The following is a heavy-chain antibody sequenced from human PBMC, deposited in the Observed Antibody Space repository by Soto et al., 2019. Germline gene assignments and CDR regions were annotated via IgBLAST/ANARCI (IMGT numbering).Heavy chain of an antibody. J-gene: IGHJ4*02. CDR3: ARDLAAVPRAFDY. V-gene: IGHV4-59*01. CDR2: VYYTGTT. D-gene: IGHD6-13*01. Sequence: SETLSLTCTVSGGSISSYFYTWVRQPPGKGLEWIGSVYYTGTTDYNPSLKSRVTISVDTSKTQFSLNLRSVTAADTAVYYCARDLAAVPRAFDYWGRGTLVTVSS. CDR1: GGSISSYF.